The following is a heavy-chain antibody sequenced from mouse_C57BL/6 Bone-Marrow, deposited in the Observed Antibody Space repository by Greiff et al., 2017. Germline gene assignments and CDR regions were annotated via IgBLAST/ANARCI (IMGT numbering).Heavy chain of an antibody. J-gene: IGHJ1*03. CDR2: RSYDGSN. CDR1: GYSITSGDY. CDR3: ASGVVGWYFDV. D-gene: IGHD1-1*01. V-gene: IGHV3-6*01. Sequence: EVKLVESGPGLVKPSQSLSLTCSVTGYSITSGDYWNWIRQFPGNQPEWMGNRSYDGSNNYTPTLKIRISITRDTYKNQFFLKLNSVTTEDTATDYCASGVVGWYFDVWGTGTTVTVSS.